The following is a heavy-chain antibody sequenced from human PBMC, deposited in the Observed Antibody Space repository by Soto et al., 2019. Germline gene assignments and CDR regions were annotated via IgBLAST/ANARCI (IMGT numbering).Heavy chain of an antibody. V-gene: IGHV3-7*01. CDR1: GFSIASYW. CDR3: ARDVGFDYVN. CDR2: TKEDGSEI. J-gene: IGHJ4*02. D-gene: IGHD3-16*01. Sequence: PGGSLRLSCAVSGFSIASYWMSWVRQAPGKGLEWVATTKEDGSEIYYVDSVRGRFTISRDNAENSLYLQMNSLSAEDTAVYFCARDVGFDYVNWGQGTLVTVPS.